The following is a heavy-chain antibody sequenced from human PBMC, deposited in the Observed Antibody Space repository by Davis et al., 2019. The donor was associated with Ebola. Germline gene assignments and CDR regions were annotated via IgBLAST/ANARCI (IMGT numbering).Heavy chain of an antibody. CDR2: MNPNSGNT. V-gene: IGHV1-8*01. CDR1: GYTFTSYD. D-gene: IGHD3-10*01. J-gene: IGHJ4*02. Sequence: ASVKVSCKASGYTFTSYDINWVRQATGQGLEWMGWMNPNSGNTGYAQKFQGRVTMTRNTSISTAYMGLSSLRSEDTAVYYCARGGLWFGELLFREDFDYWGQGTLVTVSS. CDR3: ARGGLWFGELLFREDFDY.